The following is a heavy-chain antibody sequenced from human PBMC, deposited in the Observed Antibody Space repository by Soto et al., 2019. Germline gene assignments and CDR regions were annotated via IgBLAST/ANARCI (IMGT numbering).Heavy chain of an antibody. CDR1: GGSISNHY. Sequence: QVQLQESGPGLVKPSETLSLTCTVSGGSISNHYWSWIRQPPGKGLEWIGYIYYNGNTNYNPPLKSRVTMSVHTSKNQISLKLSSVTAADTAVYYCTRANWYSEYWGQGTLVTVSS. CDR2: IYYNGNT. D-gene: IGHD7-27*01. V-gene: IGHV4-59*11. J-gene: IGHJ4*02. CDR3: TRANWYSEY.